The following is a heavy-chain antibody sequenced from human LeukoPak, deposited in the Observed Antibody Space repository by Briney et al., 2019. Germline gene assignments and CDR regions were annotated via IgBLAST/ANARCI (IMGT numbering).Heavy chain of an antibody. CDR1: GCSISSYY. CDR2: IYYSVST. D-gene: IGHD6-13*01. J-gene: IGHJ4*02. V-gene: IGHV4-59*01. Sequence: KPSETLSLTCTVSGCSISSYYWSWIRQPPGKGLEWIAYIYYSVSTNYSPSLKSRVTISVDTSKNQFSLKLSSVTAADTAVYYCARDGYPFDYWGQGTLVTVSS. CDR3: ARDGYPFDY.